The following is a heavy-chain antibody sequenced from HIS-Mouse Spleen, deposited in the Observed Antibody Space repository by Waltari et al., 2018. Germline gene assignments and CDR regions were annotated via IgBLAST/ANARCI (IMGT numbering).Heavy chain of an antibody. Sequence: QLQLQESGPGLVKPSETLSLTRTVSGGSISSSSYHWGWIRQPPGKGLGWIGSIYYSGSTYYNPSLKSRVTISVDTSKNQFSLKLSSVTAADTAVYYCAREIPYSSSWYDWYFDLWGRGTLVTVSS. CDR3: AREIPYSSSWYDWYFDL. J-gene: IGHJ2*01. D-gene: IGHD6-13*01. CDR1: GGSISSSSYH. V-gene: IGHV4-39*07. CDR2: IYYSGST.